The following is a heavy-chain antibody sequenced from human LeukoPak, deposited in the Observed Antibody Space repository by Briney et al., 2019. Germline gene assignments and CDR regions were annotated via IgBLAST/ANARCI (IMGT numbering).Heavy chain of an antibody. CDR2: ISPNSGGT. J-gene: IGHJ6*03. CDR1: GYTFTGYF. Sequence: ASVKLSCKASGYTFTGYFMDWVRQAPGQGLEWMGWISPNSGGTNYAQKFQDRFTMTRDTSISPAYMELSRLRSDDPAVYYCARGGLQTWYYYTDVWGKGTTVTVSS. V-gene: IGHV1-2*02. CDR3: ARGGLQTWYYYTDV.